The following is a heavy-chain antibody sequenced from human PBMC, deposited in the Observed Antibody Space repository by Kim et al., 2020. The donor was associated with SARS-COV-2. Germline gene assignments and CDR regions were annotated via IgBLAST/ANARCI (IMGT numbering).Heavy chain of an antibody. D-gene: IGHD3-9*01. Sequence: GGSLRLSCAASGFTFSSYSMNWVRQAPGKGLEWVSYISSSSSTIYYADSVKGRFTISRDNAKNSLYLQMNSLRDEDTAVYYCARDQLSEPGVGDYDILTGPRVPVDYWGQGTLVTVSS. V-gene: IGHV3-48*02. CDR3: ARDQLSEPGVGDYDILTGPRVPVDY. J-gene: IGHJ4*02. CDR2: ISSSSSTI. CDR1: GFTFSSYS.